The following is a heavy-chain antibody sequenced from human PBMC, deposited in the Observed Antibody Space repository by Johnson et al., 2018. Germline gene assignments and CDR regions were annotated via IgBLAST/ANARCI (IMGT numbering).Heavy chain of an antibody. CDR3: AKVVGAVAGTGYYYGMDV. V-gene: IGHV3-9*01. CDR1: GFTFDDYA. J-gene: IGHJ6*02. Sequence: VQLVESGGGVVQPGRSLRLSCAASGFTFDDYAMHWVRQAPGKGLEWVSGISWNSGSIGYADSVKGRFTISRDNAKNSLYLQMNSLRAEDTALYYCAKVVGAVAGTGYYYGMDVWGQGTTGTVS. D-gene: IGHD6-19*01. CDR2: ISWNSGSI.